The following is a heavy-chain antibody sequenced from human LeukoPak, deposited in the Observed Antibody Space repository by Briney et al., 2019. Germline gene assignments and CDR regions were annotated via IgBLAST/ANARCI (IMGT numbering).Heavy chain of an antibody. CDR3: ARDPEFDYYYDSSGAFDI. D-gene: IGHD3-22*01. CDR2: IYYSGST. Sequence: SETLSLTCTVSGGSISSYYWSWIRQPPGKGLEWIGYIYYSGSTNYNPSLKSRVTISVDTSKNQFSLKLSSVTAADTAVYYCARDPEFDYYYDSSGAFDIWGQGTMVTVSS. J-gene: IGHJ3*02. V-gene: IGHV4-59*01. CDR1: GGSISSYY.